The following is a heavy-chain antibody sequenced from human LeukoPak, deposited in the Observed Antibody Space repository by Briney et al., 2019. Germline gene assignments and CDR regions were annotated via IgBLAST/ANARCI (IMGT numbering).Heavy chain of an antibody. CDR1: GGTFSSYA. V-gene: IGHV1-69*05. Sequence: GSSVKVSCKASGGTFSSYAISWVRQAPGQGLEWRGRSIPIFGTANYAQKFQSRVTITTDESTSTAYMELSSLRSEDTAVYYCARDRSWGGDSSGSTYDYWGQGTLVTVSS. J-gene: IGHJ4*02. D-gene: IGHD3-22*01. CDR3: ARDRSWGGDSSGSTYDY. CDR2: SIPIFGTA.